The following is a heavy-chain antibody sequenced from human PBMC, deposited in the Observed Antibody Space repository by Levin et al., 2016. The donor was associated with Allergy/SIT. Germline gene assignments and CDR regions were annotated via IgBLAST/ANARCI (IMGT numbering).Heavy chain of an antibody. CDR2: INHSGST. D-gene: IGHD5-24*01. Sequence: WIRQPPGKGLEWIGEINHSGSTNYNPSLKSRVTISVDTSKNQFSLKLSSVTAADTAVYYCARWLQRSWRSGDAFDIWGQGTMVTVSS. V-gene: IGHV4-34*01. CDR3: ARWLQRSWRSGDAFDI. J-gene: IGHJ3*02.